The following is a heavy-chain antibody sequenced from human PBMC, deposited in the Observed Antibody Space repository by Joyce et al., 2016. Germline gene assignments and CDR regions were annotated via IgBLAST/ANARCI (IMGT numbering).Heavy chain of an antibody. CDR1: GGSISSSTYY. V-gene: IGHV4-39*07. Sequence: QLQLQESGPGLVKPSETLSLSCTVSGGSISSSTYYWGWIRQPPRKGLEWIGSVYYSGRNYYNPSLKSRVTISVYTSKNQFSLKPTAVSAADTAVYYCARSFFYCSGGSCFSGEWFDPWGQGTLVTVSS. CDR3: ARSFFYCSGGSCFSGEWFDP. D-gene: IGHD2-15*01. CDR2: VYYSGRN. J-gene: IGHJ5*02.